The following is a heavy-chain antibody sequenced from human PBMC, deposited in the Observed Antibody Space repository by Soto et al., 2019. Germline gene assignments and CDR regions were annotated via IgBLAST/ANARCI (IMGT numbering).Heavy chain of an antibody. V-gene: IGHV5-51*01. D-gene: IGHD3-10*01. Sequence: PGESLKISCKGSGYSFTSYWIGWVRQMPGKGLEWMGIIYPGDSDTRYSPSFQGQVTISADKSISTAYLQWSSLKASDTAMYYCAGTVRGVIITAYGMDVWGQGTTVTVSS. CDR3: AGTVRGVIITAYGMDV. J-gene: IGHJ6*02. CDR1: GYSFTSYW. CDR2: IYPGDSDT.